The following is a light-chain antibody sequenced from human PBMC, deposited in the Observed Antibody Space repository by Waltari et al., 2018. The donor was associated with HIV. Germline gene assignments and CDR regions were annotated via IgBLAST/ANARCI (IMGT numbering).Light chain of an antibody. CDR3: QQSYTSSYT. V-gene: IGKV1-39*01. CDR1: QSIGDH. Sequence: DMQMTKSPASQSASVGDRVTVTCRASQSIGDHLNWFQQRPGKAPTLLIFGASSLHSGVPTRFSGSGSGTDFTLTIHSLQPEDFATYWCQQSYTSSYTFGQGTRLEIK. CDR2: GAS. J-gene: IGKJ2*01.